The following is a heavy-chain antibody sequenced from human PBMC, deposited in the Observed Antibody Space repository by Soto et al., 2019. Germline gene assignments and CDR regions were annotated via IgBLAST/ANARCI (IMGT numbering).Heavy chain of an antibody. J-gene: IGHJ6*03. D-gene: IGHD4-17*01. Sequence: EVQLVESGGGLVKPGGSLRLSCAASGFTFSNAWMSWVRQAPGKGLEWVGRIKSKTDGGTTDYAAPVKGRFTISRVDSKNTLYLQMNSLKTEDTAVYYCTTKGYGDYGYYYYYMDVWGKGTTVTVSS. CDR2: IKSKTDGGTT. CDR3: TTKGYGDYGYYYYYMDV. CDR1: GFTFSNAW. V-gene: IGHV3-15*01.